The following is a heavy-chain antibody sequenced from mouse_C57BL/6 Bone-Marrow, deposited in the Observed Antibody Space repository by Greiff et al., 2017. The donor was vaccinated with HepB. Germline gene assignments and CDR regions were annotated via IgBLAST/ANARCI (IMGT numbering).Heavy chain of an antibody. CDR3: ARWGYCDYDFDY. V-gene: IGHV7-3*01. J-gene: IGHJ2*01. CDR2: IRNKANGYTT. CDR1: GFTFTDYY. Sequence: EVKVEESGGGLVQPGGSLSLSCAASGFTFTDYYMSWVRQPPGKALEWLGFIRNKANGYTTEYSASVKGRFTISRDNSQSILYLQMNALRAEDSATYYCARWGYCDYDFDYWGQGTTLTVSS. D-gene: IGHD2-4*01.